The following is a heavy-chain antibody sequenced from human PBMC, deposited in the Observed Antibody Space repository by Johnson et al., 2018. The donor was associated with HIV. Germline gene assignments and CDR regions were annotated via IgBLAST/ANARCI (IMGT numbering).Heavy chain of an antibody. CDR2: ISYDGSNK. CDR1: GFTFSSYA. D-gene: IGHD4-17*01. Sequence: QVQLVESGGGVVQPGRSLRLSCAASGFTFSSYAMHWVLQAPGKGLEWVAVISYDGSNKYYADSVKGRFTISRDNSKNTLYLQMNSLRAEDTAVYYCAKDRTKDYGDYSGDAFDIWGQGTMVTVSS. J-gene: IGHJ3*02. CDR3: AKDRTKDYGDYSGDAFDI. V-gene: IGHV3-30*04.